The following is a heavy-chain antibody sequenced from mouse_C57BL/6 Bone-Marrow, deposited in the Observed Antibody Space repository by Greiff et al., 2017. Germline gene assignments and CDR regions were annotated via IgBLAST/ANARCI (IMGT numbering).Heavy chain of an antibody. V-gene: IGHV10-1*01. CDR3: VRGFPLDY. CDR2: IRSKSNNYAT. J-gene: IGHJ4*01. CDR1: GFSFNTYA. Sequence: DVMLVESGGGLVQPKGSLKLSCAASGFSFNTYAMNWVRQAPGTGLEWVARIRSKSNNYATYYADSVKDRFTISRDDSESMLYLQMNNLKTEDTAMYYCVRGFPLDYWGQGTSVTVSA.